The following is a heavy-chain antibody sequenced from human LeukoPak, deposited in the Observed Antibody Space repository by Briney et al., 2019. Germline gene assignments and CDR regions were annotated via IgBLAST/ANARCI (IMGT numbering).Heavy chain of an antibody. D-gene: IGHD6-13*01. CDR2: INSDGSTT. Sequence: PGGSLRLSCAASGLTFSTYWMHWVRQAPGKGLVWVSLINSDGSTTNYADSVKGRFTISRDNSRNTLYLQMNTLRAGDTAVYYCAKAIAAPVWYFDLWGRGTLVTVSS. V-gene: IGHV3-74*01. CDR3: AKAIAAPVWYFDL. J-gene: IGHJ2*01. CDR1: GLTFSTYW.